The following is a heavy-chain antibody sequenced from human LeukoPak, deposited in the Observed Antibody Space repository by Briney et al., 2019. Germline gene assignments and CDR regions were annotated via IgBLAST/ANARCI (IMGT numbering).Heavy chain of an antibody. D-gene: IGHD6-19*01. CDR2: IYYSGTT. J-gene: IGHJ3*02. CDR1: GGSISSYY. V-gene: IGHV4-59*01. Sequence: SETLSLTCTVSGGSISSYYWSWIRQSPGKGLEWIGYIYYSGTTNYNPSLKSRVTTSVDTSKNQFSLKLSSVTAADTAVYYCARGGWKAFDIWGQGTMVTVSS. CDR3: ARGGWKAFDI.